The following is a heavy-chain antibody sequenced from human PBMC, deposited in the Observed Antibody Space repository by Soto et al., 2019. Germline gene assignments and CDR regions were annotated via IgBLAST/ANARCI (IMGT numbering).Heavy chain of an antibody. J-gene: IGHJ6*02. D-gene: IGHD3-16*01. Sequence: PSETLSLTCAVSGGSISSGGYSWSWIRQPPGKGLEWIGYVYHSGNTYYNPSLKSRVTISVDRSKNQFSLKLSSVTAADTAVYYCARGGSVGGSGLAHYYYGMDVWGQGTTVTVAS. CDR2: VYHSGNT. CDR1: GGSISSGGYS. V-gene: IGHV4-30-2*01. CDR3: ARGGSVGGSGLAHYYYGMDV.